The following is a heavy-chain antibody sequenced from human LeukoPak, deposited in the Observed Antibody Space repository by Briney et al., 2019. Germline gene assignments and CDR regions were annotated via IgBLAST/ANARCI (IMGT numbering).Heavy chain of an antibody. Sequence: SETLSLTCTVSGGSISSGGYYWSWIRQHPGKGLEWIGYNYYSGSTYYNPSLKSRVTISVDTSKNQFSLKLSSVTAADTAVYYCASLTSGYCSGGSCRSYWGQGTLVTVSS. D-gene: IGHD2-15*01. V-gene: IGHV4-31*03. CDR2: NYYSGST. CDR1: GGSISSGGYY. J-gene: IGHJ4*02. CDR3: ASLTSGYCSGGSCRSY.